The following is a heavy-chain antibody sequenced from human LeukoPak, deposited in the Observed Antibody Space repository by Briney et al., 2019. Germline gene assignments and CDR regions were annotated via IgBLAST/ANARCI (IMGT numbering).Heavy chain of an antibody. Sequence: GGSLRLSCAASGFTFDDYAMHWVRQAPGKGLERVSGINWKSDNLDYADSVKGRFIISRDNAKNSLFLQMNTLRAEDTGFYYCAKDVVDGGTKYFDHWGQGVLVTVSS. CDR1: GFTFDDYA. CDR3: AKDVVDGGTKYFDH. V-gene: IGHV3-9*01. CDR2: INWKSDNL. J-gene: IGHJ4*02. D-gene: IGHD3-16*01.